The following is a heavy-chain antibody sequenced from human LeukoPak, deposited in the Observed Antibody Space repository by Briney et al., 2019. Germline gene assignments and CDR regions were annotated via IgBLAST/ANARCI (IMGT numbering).Heavy chain of an antibody. CDR1: GGSFSGYY. J-gene: IGHJ5*02. V-gene: IGHV4-34*01. CDR2: INHSGST. D-gene: IGHD2-2*02. CDR3: ARVLGPDCSSTSCYTDWFDP. Sequence: PSETLSLTCAVYGGSFSGYYWGWIRQPPGKGLEWIGEINHSGSTNYNPSLKSRVTISVDTSKNQFSLKLSSVTAADTAVYYCARVLGPDCSSTSCYTDWFDPWGQGTLVTVSS.